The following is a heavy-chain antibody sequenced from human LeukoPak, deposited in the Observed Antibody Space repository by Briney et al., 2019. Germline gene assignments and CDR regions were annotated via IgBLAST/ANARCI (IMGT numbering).Heavy chain of an antibody. D-gene: IGHD5-18*01. V-gene: IGHV3-23*01. J-gene: IGHJ4*02. Sequence: PGGSLRLSCAASGFTFSSYAMSWVRQAPGKGLEWVSAISGSGGSTYYADSVKGRFTISRDNSKNTLYLQMNSLRAEDTAVYYCARGGPQGIELWYFDYWGQGTLVTVSS. CDR1: GFTFSSYA. CDR3: ARGGPQGIELWYFDY. CDR2: ISGSGGST.